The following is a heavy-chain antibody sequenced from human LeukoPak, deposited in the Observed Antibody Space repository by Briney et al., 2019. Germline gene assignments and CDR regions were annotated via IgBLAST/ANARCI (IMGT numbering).Heavy chain of an antibody. CDR3: ARRSPGATYLYDAFDI. V-gene: IGHV5-51*01. J-gene: IGHJ3*02. D-gene: IGHD1-26*01. Sequence: RGESLKISCKGSGYSFTSYWIGWVRQIPGKGLEWMGIIYPGDSDTRYSPSFQGQVTISADKSISTAYLQWSSLKASDTAMYYCARRSPGATYLYDAFDIWGQGTMVTVSS. CDR1: GYSFTSYW. CDR2: IYPGDSDT.